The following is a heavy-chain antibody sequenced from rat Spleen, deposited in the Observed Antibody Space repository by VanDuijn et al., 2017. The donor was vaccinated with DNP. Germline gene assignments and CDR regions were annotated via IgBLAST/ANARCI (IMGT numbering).Heavy chain of an antibody. Sequence: EVKLVESGGGLVQPGRSLKLSCAASGFNFNDYWMGWVRQAPTKGLEWVATISYDGNSIYYRDSVKGRFTISRNNAKSTLYLQMGSLRSEDTATYYCTRHPTHSYFDYWGQGVMVTVSS. CDR2: ISYDGNSI. V-gene: IGHV5-29*01. J-gene: IGHJ2*01. D-gene: IGHD1-11*01. CDR3: TRHPTHSYFDY. CDR1: GFNFNDYW.